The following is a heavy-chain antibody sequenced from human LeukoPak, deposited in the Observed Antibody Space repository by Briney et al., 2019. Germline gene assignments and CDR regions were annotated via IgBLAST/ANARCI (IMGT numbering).Heavy chain of an antibody. CDR1: GFTFSSYG. D-gene: IGHD3-10*01. V-gene: IGHV3-30*18. Sequence: GRSLRLSCAASGFTFSSYGMHWVRQAPGKGLEWVAVISYDGSNKYYADSVKGRFTISRDNSKNTLYLQMNSLRAEDTAVYYCAKDPKYYGSGRGYMDVWGKGTTVTVSS. CDR3: AKDPKYYGSGRGYMDV. CDR2: ISYDGSNK. J-gene: IGHJ6*03.